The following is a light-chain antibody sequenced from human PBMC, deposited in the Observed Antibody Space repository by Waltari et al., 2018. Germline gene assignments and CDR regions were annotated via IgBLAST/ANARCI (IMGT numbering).Light chain of an antibody. V-gene: IGLV2-14*03. Sequence: QSALTQPASVSGSPGQSITISCTGTSSDVGGYDYVSWYQQHPGKAPKLVIFDVSDRPSGFSNRVSGSKSGNTASRTISGLQAEDGADYYCSSYTGINMPYVCGTGTKVTVL. J-gene: IGLJ1*01. CDR1: SSDVGGYDY. CDR2: DVS. CDR3: SSYTGINMPYV.